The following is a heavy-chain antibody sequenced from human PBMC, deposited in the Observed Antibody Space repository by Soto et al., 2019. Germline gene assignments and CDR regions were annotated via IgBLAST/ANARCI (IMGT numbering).Heavy chain of an antibody. V-gene: IGHV2-5*02. D-gene: IGHD1-26*01. CDR1: GVSLSTSGVG. CDR3: GHRLSVVGAGYVDF. CDR2: IFWDDDK. Sequence: QITLKESGPTLVKPTQTLTLTCTVSGVSLSTSGVGVAWIRQPPGKALEWLAVIFWDDDKRYNPSLNSRLTLTTEISKNQVVLTSTHMDPVDASTYYCGHRLSVVGAGYVDFWGQGTLVTVSS. J-gene: IGHJ4*02.